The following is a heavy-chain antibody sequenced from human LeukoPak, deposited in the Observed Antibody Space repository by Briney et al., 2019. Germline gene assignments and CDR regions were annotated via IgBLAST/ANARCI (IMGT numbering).Heavy chain of an antibody. CDR1: GYTLTELS. J-gene: IGHJ4*02. CDR2: FDPEDGET. V-gene: IGHV1-24*01. Sequence: ASVKVSCKVSGYTLTELSMHWVRQAPGKGLEWMGGFDPEDGETIYAQKFQGGVTMTEDTSTDTAYMELSSLRSEDTAVYYCATGPTDYYDSSGPFDYWGQGTLVTVSS. D-gene: IGHD3-22*01. CDR3: ATGPTDYYDSSGPFDY.